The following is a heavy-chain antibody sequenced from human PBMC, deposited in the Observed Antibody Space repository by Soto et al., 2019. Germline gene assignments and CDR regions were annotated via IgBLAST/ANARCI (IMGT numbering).Heavy chain of an antibody. CDR3: ARDQGRTVTRGDWFDP. CDR2: ISYDGSDI. D-gene: IGHD6-19*01. Sequence: LSLSCAASGFMFSTYAMHWVRQAPGKGLEWVAVISYDGSDIYYGDSGKGRFTISRDNSRNTLYLEMNSLQTEDTAVFYCARDQGRTVTRGDWFDPWGQRTLVTVSS. CDR1: GFMFSTYA. J-gene: IGHJ5*02. V-gene: IGHV3-30-3*01.